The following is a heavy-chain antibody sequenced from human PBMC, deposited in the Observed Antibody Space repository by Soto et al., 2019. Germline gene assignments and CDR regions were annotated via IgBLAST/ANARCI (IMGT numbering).Heavy chain of an antibody. J-gene: IGHJ4*02. CDR3: AKDPLGSIAAPY. D-gene: IGHD6-13*01. CDR1: GFTFSSYA. CDR2: ISGSGGST. V-gene: IGHV3-23*01. Sequence: GGSLRLSCAASGFTFSSYAMSWVRQAPGKGLEWVSAISGSGGSTYYADSVKGRFTISRDNSKNTLYLQMNSLRSEDTAVYYCAKDPLGSIAAPYWGQGTLVTVSS.